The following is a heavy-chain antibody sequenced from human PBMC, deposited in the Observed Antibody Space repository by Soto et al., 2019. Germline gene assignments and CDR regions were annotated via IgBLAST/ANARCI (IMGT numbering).Heavy chain of an antibody. CDR1: DESVTSPGNY. CDR2: ISSGGSP. Sequence: VQLQESGPGLVKPSQTLALTCAVSDESVTSPGNYWNWIRQRPDTGLEWIGYISSGGSPFYNPSLQCRVSLSLDTSNNLFSLTLNSVTAADTAVYYCPLNHGAGGGCYDRDYWGQGTRVTVSS. J-gene: IGHJ1*01. CDR3: PLNHGAGGGCYDRDY. V-gene: IGHV4-31*11. D-gene: IGHD2-15*01.